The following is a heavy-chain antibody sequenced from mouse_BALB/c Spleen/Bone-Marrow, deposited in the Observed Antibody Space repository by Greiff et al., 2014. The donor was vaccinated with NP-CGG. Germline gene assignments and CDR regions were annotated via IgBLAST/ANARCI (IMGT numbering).Heavy chain of an antibody. Sequence: VKLMESGAELMKPGASVKISCKATGYTFSSYWTEWVKQRPGHGLEWIGEILPGSGSSNYNEKFKGKATFTADTSSNTAYMQLSSLTSEDSDVYYCARRGVHYWYFDVWGAGTTVTVSS. CDR2: ILPGSGSS. V-gene: IGHV1-9*01. CDR3: ARRGVHYWYFDV. CDR1: GYTFSSYW. J-gene: IGHJ1*01.